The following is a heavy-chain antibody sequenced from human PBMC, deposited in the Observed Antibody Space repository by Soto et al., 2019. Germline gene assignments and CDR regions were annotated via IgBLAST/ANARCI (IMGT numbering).Heavy chain of an antibody. CDR2: IIPILGIA. V-gene: IGHV1-69*02. CDR3: ARFRGSYGMDV. Sequence: QVQLVQSGAEVKKPGSSVKVSCKASGGTFSSYTISWVRQAPGQGLEWMGRIIPILGIANYAQKFQGRVTITADKSTGTAYMELSSLRAEDTAVYYCARFRGSYGMDVWGQGTTVTVSS. J-gene: IGHJ6*02. D-gene: IGHD3-10*01. CDR1: GGTFSSYT.